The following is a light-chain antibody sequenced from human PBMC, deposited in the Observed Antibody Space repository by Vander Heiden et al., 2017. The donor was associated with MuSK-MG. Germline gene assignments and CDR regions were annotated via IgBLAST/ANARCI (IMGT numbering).Light chain of an antibody. CDR2: KAS. CDR1: QSISIY. J-gene: IGKJ4*01. CDR3: RQYDRYALT. Sequence: DIQMTQSPSTLSASVGDRVTITCRASQSISIYLAWFQQKPGKAPKFLIYKASTLESGVPSRFSGRGSGSEFSLTISILQPADFATYFCRQYDRYALTFGGGTKVEIK. V-gene: IGKV1-5*03.